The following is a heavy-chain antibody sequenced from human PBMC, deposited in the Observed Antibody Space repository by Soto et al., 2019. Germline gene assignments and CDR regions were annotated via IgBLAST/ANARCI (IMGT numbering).Heavy chain of an antibody. CDR1: GGKFSSYA. D-gene: IGHD2-2*01. Sequence: QVQLVQSGAEVKKPGSSVKVSCKASGGKFSSYAISWVRQAPGQGLEWMGGIIPIFGTANYAQKFQGRVTITADESTSTAYMELSSLRSDDKAVYYCARGAGIVVVPAATGMDVWGQGTTVTFSS. V-gene: IGHV1-69*01. J-gene: IGHJ6*02. CDR3: ARGAGIVVVPAATGMDV. CDR2: IIPIFGTA.